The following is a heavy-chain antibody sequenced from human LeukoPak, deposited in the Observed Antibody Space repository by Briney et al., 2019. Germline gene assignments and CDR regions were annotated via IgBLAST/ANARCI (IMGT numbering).Heavy chain of an antibody. J-gene: IGHJ5*02. CDR3: ARDSYYDSSGHAP. CDR1: GGSFSGYY. V-gene: IGHV4-34*01. D-gene: IGHD3-22*01. CDR2: INHSGST. Sequence: SETLSLTCTVYGGSFSGYYWSWIRQPPGQGLEWVGEINHSGSTNYNPSLKSRVTISIDTSKNQFSLKLSSVTAADTAVYYCARDSYYDSSGHAPWGQGTLVTVSS.